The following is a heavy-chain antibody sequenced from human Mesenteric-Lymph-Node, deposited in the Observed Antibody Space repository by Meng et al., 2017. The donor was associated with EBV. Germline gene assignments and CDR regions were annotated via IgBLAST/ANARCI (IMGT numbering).Heavy chain of an antibody. CDR1: GFTFGGYG. V-gene: IGHV3-74*01. CDR2: TNEDGGIT. D-gene: IGHD6-25*01. Sequence: EATVVECGGGLVKPGGSLVSSLSASGFTFGGYGMHWGRQAPGKGLVWVSRTNEDGGITTYADSVKGRFTISRDNTKNTLYLQMNSLRAEDTGVYFCSRDLVGSDDDWGQGTLVTVSS. CDR3: SRDLVGSDDD. J-gene: IGHJ4*02.